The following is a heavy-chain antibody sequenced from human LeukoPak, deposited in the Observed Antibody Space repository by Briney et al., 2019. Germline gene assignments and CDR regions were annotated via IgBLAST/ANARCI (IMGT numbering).Heavy chain of an antibody. CDR2: ITAGGTNT. V-gene: IGHV3-23*01. CDR3: AKDSVAAAGFYLDY. CDR1: GFTFSDYA. D-gene: IGHD6-25*01. J-gene: IGHJ4*02. Sequence: GGSLRLSCAASGFTFSDYAMTWVRQAPGKGLEWVSSITAGGTNTYRSASATGRFTISRDNSENTLYLQTNNLRAEDTAIYYCAKDSVAAAGFYLDYWGQGTLVTVSS.